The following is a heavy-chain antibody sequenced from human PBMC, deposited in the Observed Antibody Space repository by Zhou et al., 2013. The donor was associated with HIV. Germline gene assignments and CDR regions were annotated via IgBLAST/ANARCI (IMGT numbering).Heavy chain of an antibody. CDR1: GFTFDDYA. CDR3: AKETLAFCGGACVNGGMDV. D-gene: IGHD2-21*02. Sequence: EVQLVESGGVVVQPGGSLRLSCAASGFTFDDYAMHWVRQAPGKGLEWVSLITWDGGRTYYADSVKGRFTISRDNNKKSLYLQMNSLRAEDTALYYCAKETLAFCGGACVNGGMDVWGQGTTVTVSS. V-gene: IGHV3-43D*04. CDR2: ITWDGGRT. J-gene: IGHJ6*02.